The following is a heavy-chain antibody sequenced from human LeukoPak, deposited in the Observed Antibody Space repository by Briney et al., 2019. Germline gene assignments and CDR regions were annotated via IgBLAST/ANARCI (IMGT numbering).Heavy chain of an antibody. J-gene: IGHJ4*02. V-gene: IGHV3-30-3*01. D-gene: IGHD6-6*01. Sequence: GGSLRLSCAASGFTFSSYAMHWVRQAPGKGLEWVAVISYDGSNKYYADSVKGRFTISRDNSKNTLYLQMNSLRAKDTAVYYCATGSYYFDYWGQGTLVTVSS. CDR1: GFTFSSYA. CDR3: ATGSYYFDY. CDR2: ISYDGSNK.